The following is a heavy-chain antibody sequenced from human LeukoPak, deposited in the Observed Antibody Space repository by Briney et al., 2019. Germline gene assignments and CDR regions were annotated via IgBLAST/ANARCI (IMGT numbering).Heavy chain of an antibody. D-gene: IGHD6-19*01. V-gene: IGHV4-39*01. CDR2: VYYSGTT. CDR1: GGSISSSGYY. CDR3: ARQGAGGRAFDI. J-gene: IGHJ3*02. Sequence: SETLSLTCTVSGGSISSSGYYWAWVRQPPGKGLEWIGNVYYSGTTDYNPSLESRVTISVETSKNQVSLRLSSVTAADTAVYYCARQGAGGRAFDIWGQGTMVTVSS.